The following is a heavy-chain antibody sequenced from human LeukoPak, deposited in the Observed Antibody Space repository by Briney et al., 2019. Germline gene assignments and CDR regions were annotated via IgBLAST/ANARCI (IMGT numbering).Heavy chain of an antibody. Sequence: GGSLRLSCAASGFTFSSYGMHWVRQAPGKGLEWVAVISYDGSNKYYADSVKGRFTISRDNSKNTLYLQMNSLRAGDTAVYYCAKGLRYFDYLGQGTLVTVSS. CDR3: AKGLRYFDY. CDR2: ISYDGSNK. V-gene: IGHV3-30*18. J-gene: IGHJ4*02. CDR1: GFTFSSYG. D-gene: IGHD3-16*01.